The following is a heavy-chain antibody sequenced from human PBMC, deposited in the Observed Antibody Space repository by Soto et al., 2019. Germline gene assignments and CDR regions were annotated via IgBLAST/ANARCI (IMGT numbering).Heavy chain of an antibody. CDR3: AAYYYDSGGYYYFDY. J-gene: IGHJ4*02. CDR1: GGTISSYA. CDR2: IIPVFGTA. V-gene: IGHV1-69*01. D-gene: IGHD3-22*01. Sequence: QMQLVQSGAEVKRPGSSVKVSCKASGGTISSYAINWVRQAPGQGLEWMGGIIPVFGTANYAQKFQGRVTITADESTSTADMDLSSLRSEDTAVYYCAAYYYDSGGYYYFDYWGQGTLVTVSS.